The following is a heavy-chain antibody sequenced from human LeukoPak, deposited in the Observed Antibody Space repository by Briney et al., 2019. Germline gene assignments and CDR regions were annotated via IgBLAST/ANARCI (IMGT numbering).Heavy chain of an antibody. J-gene: IGHJ4*02. CDR2: ISSSSSYI. V-gene: IGHV3-21*01. CDR1: GFTFSSYW. D-gene: IGHD3-22*01. CDR3: AREGKAPGVVVITYYFDY. Sequence: GGSLRLSCAASGFTFSSYWMSWVRQAPGKGLEWVSSISSSSSYIYYADSVKGRFTISRDNAKNSLYLQINSLRAEDTAVYYCAREGKAPGVVVITYYFDYWGQGTLVTVSS.